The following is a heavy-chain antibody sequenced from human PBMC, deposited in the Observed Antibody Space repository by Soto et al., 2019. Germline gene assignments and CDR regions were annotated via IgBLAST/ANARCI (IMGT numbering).Heavy chain of an antibody. D-gene: IGHD5-12*01. CDR2: IYYSGST. V-gene: IGHV4-59*01. CDR3: ARDSTGYSGYDRWFDP. J-gene: IGHJ5*02. CDR1: GGSISSYY. Sequence: PSETLSLTSTVSGGSISSYYWSWIRQPPGKGLEWIGYIYYSGSTNYNPSLKSRVTISVDTSKNQFSLKLSSVTAADTAVYYCARDSTGYSGYDRWFDPWGQGTLVTVSS.